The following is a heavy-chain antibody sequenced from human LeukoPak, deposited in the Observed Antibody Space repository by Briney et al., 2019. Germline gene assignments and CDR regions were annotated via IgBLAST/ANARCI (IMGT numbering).Heavy chain of an antibody. D-gene: IGHD5-18*01. CDR2: IYHNGNT. J-gene: IGHJ3*02. V-gene: IGHV4-4*02. CDR1: GDSISSSNW. Sequence: PSGTLSLTCAVSGDSISSSNWWNWVRQPPGTGLEWIGEIYHNGNTNYNPSLKSRLTMSLDKSKNQFSLKLTSVTAADTAVYYCARMADTAMVTDAFDIWGQGTMVTVSS. CDR3: ARMADTAMVTDAFDI.